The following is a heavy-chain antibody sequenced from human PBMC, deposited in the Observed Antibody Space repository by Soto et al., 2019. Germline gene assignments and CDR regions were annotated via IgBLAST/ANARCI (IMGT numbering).Heavy chain of an antibody. J-gene: IGHJ4*02. CDR2: IYYSGST. V-gene: IGHV4-31*03. CDR1: GGSISSGGYY. CDR3: AGSGP. Sequence: QVQLQESGPGLVKPSQTLSLTCTVSGGSISSGGYYWSWIRQHPGKGLEWIGYIYYSGSTYYNPSLKSRFTIAETTSKNLSPRRRACVPAADAPVFYWAGSGPWGQETRVTVSS.